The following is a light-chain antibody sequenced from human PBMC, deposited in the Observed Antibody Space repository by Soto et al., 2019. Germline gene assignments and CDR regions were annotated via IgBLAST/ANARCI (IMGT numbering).Light chain of an antibody. J-gene: IGKJ1*01. CDR3: QQYGSSPEWT. CDR2: GAS. V-gene: IGKV3-20*01. CDR1: QSVSSSY. Sequence: EIVLTQSPGTLSLSLGERATLSCRASQSVSSSYLAWYQQKPGQAPRLLIYGASSRATGIPDRFSGRGSGTDFTLTISRLEAEDFAVYYCQQYGSSPEWTFGQGTKVEIK.